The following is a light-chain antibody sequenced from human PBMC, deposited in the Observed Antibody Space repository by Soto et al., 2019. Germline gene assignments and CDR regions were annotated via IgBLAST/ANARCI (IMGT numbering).Light chain of an antibody. V-gene: IGLV1-47*01. CDR1: TSNIRSNY. J-gene: IGLJ1*01. CDR3: ATWDDGLSAYV. Sequence: QSALTQPPSASGTPGQRVTISCSGSTSNIRSNYVYWYQQLPGTAPKLLIYRNSQRPSGVPDRFSGSRSGTSASLAISGLRSEGEADYYCATWDDGLSAYVFGTGTKVTVL. CDR2: RNS.